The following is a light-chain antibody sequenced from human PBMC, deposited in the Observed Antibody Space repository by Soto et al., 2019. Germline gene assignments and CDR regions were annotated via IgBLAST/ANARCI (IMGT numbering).Light chain of an antibody. Sequence: RASQSISRWLAWYQQKPGKAPKLLIHDATSLQSGVPSRFSGSGSGTDFTLTISSLQPEDFVTYYCQQTYSTPITFGQGTRLEIK. CDR2: DAT. CDR3: QQTYSTPIT. V-gene: IGKV1-12*01. CDR1: QSISRW. J-gene: IGKJ5*01.